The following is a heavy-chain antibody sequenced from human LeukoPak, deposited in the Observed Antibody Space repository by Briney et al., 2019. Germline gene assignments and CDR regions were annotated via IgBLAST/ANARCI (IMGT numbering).Heavy chain of an antibody. J-gene: IGHJ4*02. V-gene: IGHV4-39*07. D-gene: IGHD6-13*01. CDR1: GGPISSTSYY. CDR2: VYYSGTT. CDR3: ARGVIAAGGNDFDY. Sequence: SETLSLTCTVSGGPISSTSYYWGWIRQPPGKGLEWIGNVYYSGTTHYNPSLRSRVTMSVDTSKNQLSLKVISVTAADTAVYYCARGVIAAGGNDFDYWGQGTLVTVSS.